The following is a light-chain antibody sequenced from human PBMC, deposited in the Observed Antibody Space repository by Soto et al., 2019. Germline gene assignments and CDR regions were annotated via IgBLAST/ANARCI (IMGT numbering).Light chain of an antibody. CDR2: DVS. CDR1: TSDVGRYNY. Sequence: QSALTQPASVSGSRGQSISISCTGTTSDVGRYNYVSWYQQHPGKAPKLMIYDVSYRPSWVSNRFSGSKSGITASLTISGLQAEVEVNYYASSDTGSRSPYVFVPGTKVNDL. J-gene: IGLJ1*01. CDR3: SSDTGSRSPYV. V-gene: IGLV2-14*03.